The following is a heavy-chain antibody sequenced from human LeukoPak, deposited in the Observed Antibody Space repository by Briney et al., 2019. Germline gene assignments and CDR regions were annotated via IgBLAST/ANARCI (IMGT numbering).Heavy chain of an antibody. CDR1: GGSISSYY. CDR2: IYYSGST. Sequence: SETLSLTCTVSGGSISSYYWSWIRQPPGKGLEWIGYIYYSGSTNYNPSLKSRVTISVDTSKNQFSLKLSSVTAADTAVYYCARVAGWRWFDPWGQGTLVTVSS. D-gene: IGHD2-15*01. J-gene: IGHJ5*02. V-gene: IGHV4-59*01. CDR3: ARVAGWRWFDP.